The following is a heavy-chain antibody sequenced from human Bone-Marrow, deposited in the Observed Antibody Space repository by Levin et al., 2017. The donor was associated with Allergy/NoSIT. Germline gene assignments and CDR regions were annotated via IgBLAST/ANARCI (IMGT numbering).Heavy chain of an antibody. V-gene: IGHV2-5*01. CDR2: IYWNDDK. J-gene: IGHJ4*02. CDR3: AHKLLGARYSGWNGGQFDY. Sequence: SGPTLVKPTQTLTLTCTFSGFSLSTNEVGVGWIRQPPGKALEWLALIYWNDDKHYSPSLKTRLTITKDTSKNHVVLTMTNMDPVDTATYYCAHKLLGARYSGWNGGQFDYWGQGTRVTVSS. CDR1: GFSLSTNEVG. D-gene: IGHD6-19*01.